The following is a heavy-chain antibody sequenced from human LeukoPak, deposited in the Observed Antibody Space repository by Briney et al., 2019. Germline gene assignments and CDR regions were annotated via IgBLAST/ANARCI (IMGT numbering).Heavy chain of an antibody. CDR2: ISVTGDIT. Sequence: PGGSLRLSCAASGFTFSSYAMSWLGQTPQKGLEWVSGISVTGDITYYADSVKGRFTIARDNSRTTLYLQLNSLRADDTAVYYCAKSHITRYPLQYYFDLWGQGAQVIVSS. CDR1: GFTFSSYA. J-gene: IGHJ4*02. D-gene: IGHD2-21*01. V-gene: IGHV3-23*01. CDR3: AKSHITRYPLQYYFDL.